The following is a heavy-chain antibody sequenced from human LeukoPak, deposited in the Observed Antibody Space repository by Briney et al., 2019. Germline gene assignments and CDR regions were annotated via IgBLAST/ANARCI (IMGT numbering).Heavy chain of an antibody. CDR2: ISASGGSA. J-gene: IGHJ4*02. Sequence: GGSLRLSCAASGFTFSSYAMSWVRQAPGKGLEWVSGISASGGSAYYADSVKGRFTISRDNSKNTVHLQMNSLRAEDTAVYYCAKDIVVVVAATLDYWGQGTLVTVSS. CDR3: AKDIVVVVAATLDY. CDR1: GFTFSSYA. V-gene: IGHV3-23*01. D-gene: IGHD2-15*01.